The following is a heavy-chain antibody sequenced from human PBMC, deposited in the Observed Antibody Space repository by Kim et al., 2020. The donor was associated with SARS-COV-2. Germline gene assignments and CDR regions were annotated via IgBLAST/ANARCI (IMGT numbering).Heavy chain of an antibody. CDR3: ARGWAVDV. D-gene: IGHD6-13*01. Sequence: GSDKYCVDSVKGRFTISRDNAKNSLYLQMNSLRVEDSAVYYCARGWAVDVWGQGTTVTVSS. J-gene: IGHJ6*02. V-gene: IGHV3-7*04. CDR2: GSDK.